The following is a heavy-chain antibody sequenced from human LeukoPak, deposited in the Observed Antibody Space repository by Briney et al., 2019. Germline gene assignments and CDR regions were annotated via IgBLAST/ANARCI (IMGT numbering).Heavy chain of an antibody. CDR2: INPNSGGT. D-gene: IGHD3-10*01. CDR3: AREGWWVRGVIIPFDH. Sequence: GASVKVSCKASGYTFTGYYMHWVRQAPGQGLEWMGRINPNSGGTNYAQKFQGRVTMTRDTSISTAYMELSRLRSDDTAVYYCAREGWWVRGVIIPFDHWGQGTLVTVSS. V-gene: IGHV1-2*06. J-gene: IGHJ4*02. CDR1: GYTFTGYY.